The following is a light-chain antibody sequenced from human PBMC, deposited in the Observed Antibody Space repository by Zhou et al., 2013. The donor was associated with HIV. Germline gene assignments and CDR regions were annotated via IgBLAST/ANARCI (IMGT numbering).Light chain of an antibody. V-gene: IGKV3-15*01. J-gene: IGKJ4*01. Sequence: EVVMTQSPATLSVSPGERASLSCRASQGISSNLAWYQQKPGRVPRLLIYGASTRATGIPVRFSGSGSGTEFTLTISSLQSEDFAVYYCQQYNNWPLTFGGGTKVEIK. CDR2: GAS. CDR3: QQYNNWPLT. CDR1: QGISSN.